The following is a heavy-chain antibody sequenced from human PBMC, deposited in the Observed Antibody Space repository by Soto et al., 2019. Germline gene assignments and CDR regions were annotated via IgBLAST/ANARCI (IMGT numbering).Heavy chain of an antibody. Sequence: PPETLSLTCTLSGGSISSYYWGWIRQPAGKGLEWIGRIYTSGSTNYNPSLKSQVTMSVDTSKNQFSLKLSSVTAADTAVYYCARSIVGATTDVAYWGQGTLVTVS. D-gene: IGHD1-26*01. CDR1: GGSISSYY. V-gene: IGHV4-4*07. J-gene: IGHJ4*02. CDR3: ARSIVGATTDVAY. CDR2: IYTSGST.